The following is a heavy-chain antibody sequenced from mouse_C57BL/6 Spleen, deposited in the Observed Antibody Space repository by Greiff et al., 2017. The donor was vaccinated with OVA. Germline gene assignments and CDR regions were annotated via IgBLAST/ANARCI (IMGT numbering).Heavy chain of an antibody. CDR3: AIATVVDY. J-gene: IGHJ2*01. CDR1: GYTFTSYW. CDR2: IYPGSGST. D-gene: IGHD1-1*01. V-gene: IGHV1-55*01. Sequence: QVHVKQPGAELVKPGASVKMSCKASGYTFTSYWITWVKQRPGQGLEWIGDIYPGSGSTNYNEKFKSKATLTVDTSSSTAYMQLSSLASEDSAVYYCAIATVVDYWGQGTTLTVSS.